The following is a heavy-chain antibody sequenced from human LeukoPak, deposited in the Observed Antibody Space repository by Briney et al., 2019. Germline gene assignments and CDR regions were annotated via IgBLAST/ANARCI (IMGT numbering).Heavy chain of an antibody. V-gene: IGHV1-2*02. CDR2: INPNSGGT. CDR1: GYTFTGYY. CDR3: ARDLYPGYSSSWGDYYYYYYMDV. J-gene: IGHJ6*03. D-gene: IGHD6-13*01. Sequence: ASVKVSCKASGYTFTGYYMHWVRQAPGQGLEWMGWINPNSGGTNYAQKFQGRVTMTRDTSISTAYMELSRLRSDDTAVYYCARDLYPGYSSSWGDYYYYYYMDVWGKGTTVTVSS.